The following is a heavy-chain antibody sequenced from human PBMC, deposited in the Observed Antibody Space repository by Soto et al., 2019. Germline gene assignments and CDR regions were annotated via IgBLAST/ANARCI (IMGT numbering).Heavy chain of an antibody. CDR1: GYTFTDYA. J-gene: IGHJ4*02. V-gene: IGHV1-3*05. CDR3: AREAKFGVNYYVGY. CDR2: ISTADGNT. D-gene: IGHD3-3*01. Sequence: QVHLVQSGAEEKKPGASVKVSCKASGYTFTDYAIHWVRQAPRQSLEWKGWISTADGNTIYSQRFQGRVNIVVDTSASTAYMELSGLRSEDTAVYYCAREAKFGVNYYVGYWGQGTLVSVSS.